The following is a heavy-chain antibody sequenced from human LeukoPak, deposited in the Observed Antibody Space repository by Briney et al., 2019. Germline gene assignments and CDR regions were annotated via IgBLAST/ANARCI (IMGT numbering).Heavy chain of an antibody. Sequence: GGSLRLSCAASGFTVSDNYMSWVRQAPGKGLEWVSVMYSRGDTYYAKSVKGRFTFSRDISKNTLYLQMDGLRTEDTAMYYCARDAPQVPAAGVLASWGQGTLVIVSS. J-gene: IGHJ5*02. CDR1: GFTVSDNY. CDR3: ARDAPQVPAAGVLAS. V-gene: IGHV3-53*01. D-gene: IGHD6-13*01. CDR2: MYSRGDT.